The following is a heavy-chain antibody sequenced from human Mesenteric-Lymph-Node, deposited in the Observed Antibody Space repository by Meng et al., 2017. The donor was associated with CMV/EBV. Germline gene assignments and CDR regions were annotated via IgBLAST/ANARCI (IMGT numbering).Heavy chain of an antibody. CDR1: GGSVNSNGYY. CDR3: ARDGYDFWSGSYLTSYYYGIDV. J-gene: IGHJ6*02. D-gene: IGHD3-3*01. V-gene: IGHV4-61*08. Sequence: SETLSLTCTVSGGSVNSNGYYWSWIRQPPGKGLEWIGYIFYSGNTNYNPSLKSRVTISVDTSKNQFSLKLSSVTAADTAVYYCARDGYDFWSGSYLTSYYYGIDVWGQGTTVTVSS. CDR2: IFYSGNT.